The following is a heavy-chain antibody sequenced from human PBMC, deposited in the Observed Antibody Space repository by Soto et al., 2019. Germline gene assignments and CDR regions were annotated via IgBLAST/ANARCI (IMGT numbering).Heavy chain of an antibody. Sequence: PSETLSLTCTVSGGSISSYYWSWIRQPPGKGLEWIGYIYYSGSTNYNPSLKSRVTISVDTSKNQFSLKLSSVTAADTAVYYCARGMTTISPWFDPWGQGTLVNVSS. CDR2: IYYSGST. CDR1: GGSISSYY. V-gene: IGHV4-59*12. D-gene: IGHD3-3*01. J-gene: IGHJ5*02. CDR3: ARGMTTISPWFDP.